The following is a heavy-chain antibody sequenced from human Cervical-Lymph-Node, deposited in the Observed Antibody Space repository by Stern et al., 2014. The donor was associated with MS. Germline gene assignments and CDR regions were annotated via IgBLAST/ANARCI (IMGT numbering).Heavy chain of an antibody. J-gene: IGHJ2*01. Sequence: QVQLVESGGGLVKPGGSLRLSCAASGFTFSDYYMTWIRQAPGKALEWVSYISRRGKPMLYADSVKGRFTISRDNDKNSLYLQMNSLRAEDTAVYYCVKYTSGWNGLYFDLWGRGTLVTVSS. CDR2: ISRRGKPM. CDR1: GFTFSDYY. V-gene: IGHV3-11*01. D-gene: IGHD6-19*01. CDR3: VKYTSGWNGLYFDL.